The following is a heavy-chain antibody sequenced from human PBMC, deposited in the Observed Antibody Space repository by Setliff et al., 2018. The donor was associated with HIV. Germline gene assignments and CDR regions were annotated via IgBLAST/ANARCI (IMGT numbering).Heavy chain of an antibody. CDR3: ALGLLQSDALDI. Sequence: ASVKVSCKASGYTFTNYYIHWVRQAPGQGLEWMGLINPSGGKTSYAKKFQGRLTMTRDTSRSTVYMGLSSLRSEDTAMYYCALGLLQSDALDIWGQGTMVTVS. J-gene: IGHJ3*02. CDR2: INPSGGKT. CDR1: GYTFTNYY. D-gene: IGHD3-10*01. V-gene: IGHV1-46*03.